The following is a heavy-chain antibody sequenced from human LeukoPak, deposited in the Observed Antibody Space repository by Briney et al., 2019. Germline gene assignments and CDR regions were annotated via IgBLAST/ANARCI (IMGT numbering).Heavy chain of an antibody. J-gene: IGHJ1*01. Sequence: GGSLRLSCAASGVTFDDYAMHWVRQAPGKGLEWVSGISWNSGSIGYADSVKGRFTISRDNAKNSLYLQMNSLRAEDTALYYCAKDYSSSWYGEYFQHWGQGTLVTVSS. CDR3: AKDYSSSWYGEYFQH. CDR1: GVTFDDYA. D-gene: IGHD6-13*01. CDR2: ISWNSGSI. V-gene: IGHV3-9*01.